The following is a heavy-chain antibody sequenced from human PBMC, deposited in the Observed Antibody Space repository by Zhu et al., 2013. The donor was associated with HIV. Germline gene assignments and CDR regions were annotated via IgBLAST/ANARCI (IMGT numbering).Heavy chain of an antibody. Sequence: QVQLQESGPGLVEAFGDPVPHLRCLWLLHQQWLRTGAGSGSPHGKGLEWIGSIYHSGSTYYNPSLKSRVTISVDTSKNQFSLKLSSVTAADTAVYYCARRTRRIAARPGVFDYWGQGTLVTVSS. V-gene: IGHV4-38-2*01. CDR3: ARRTRRIAARPGVFDY. CDR1: LLHQQWLRT. D-gene: IGHD6-6*01. CDR2: IYHSGST. J-gene: IGHJ4*02.